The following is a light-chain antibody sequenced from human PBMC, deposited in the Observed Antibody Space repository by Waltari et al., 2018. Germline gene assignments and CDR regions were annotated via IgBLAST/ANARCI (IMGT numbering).Light chain of an antibody. CDR1: SSDVGGYNY. Sequence: QSALTQPASVSGSPGQSITIPCPGTSSDVGGYNYVSWYQQHPGKAPKLMIYDVSKRPSGVSNRFSGSKSGNTASLTISGLQAEDEADYYCCSYAGSVVFGGGTKLTVL. V-gene: IGLV2-23*02. CDR2: DVS. J-gene: IGLJ2*01. CDR3: CSYAGSVV.